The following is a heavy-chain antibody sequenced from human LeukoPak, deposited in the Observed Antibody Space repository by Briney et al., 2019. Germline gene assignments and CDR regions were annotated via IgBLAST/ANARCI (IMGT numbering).Heavy chain of an antibody. CDR2: ISYDGSNK. J-gene: IGHJ5*02. CDR1: GFTFSSYG. Sequence: GGSLRLSCAASGFTFSSYGMHWVRQAPGKGLEWVAVISYDGSNKYYADSVKGRFTISRDNSKNTLFLQMNTLRAEDTAVFYCARGDKQLVFNRNKGGFDPWGQGTLVTVSS. V-gene: IGHV3-30*19. D-gene: IGHD6-13*01. CDR3: ARGDKQLVFNRNKGGFDP.